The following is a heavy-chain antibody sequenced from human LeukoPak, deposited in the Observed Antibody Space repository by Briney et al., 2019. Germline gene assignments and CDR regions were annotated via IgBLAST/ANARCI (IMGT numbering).Heavy chain of an antibody. D-gene: IGHD3-9*01. CDR3: ARGYDILTGPDY. J-gene: IGHJ4*02. CDR2: IYYSGST. V-gene: IGHV4-59*12. Sequence: SETLSLTCTVSGGSISSYYWSWIRQPPGKGLEWIGYIYYSGSTNYNPSLKSRVTISVDTSKNQFSLKLSSVTAADTAVYYCARGYDILTGPDYWGQGTLVTVSS. CDR1: GGSISSYY.